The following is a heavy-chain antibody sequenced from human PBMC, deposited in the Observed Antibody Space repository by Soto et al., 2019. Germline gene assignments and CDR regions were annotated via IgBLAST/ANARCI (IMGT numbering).Heavy chain of an antibody. V-gene: IGHV1-18*01. CDR2: ISAYNGNT. CDR3: AMVKNIPPYYCYYGMDV. J-gene: IGHJ6*02. Sequence: QVQLVQSGAEVKKPGASVKVSCKASGYTFTSYGISWVRQAPGQGLEWMGWISAYNGNTNYAQKLQLRVTMTTDTSTSTAYVELRRLRSDDTAVYYCAMVKNIPPYYCYYGMDVWVQGTTVTVSS. CDR1: GYTFTSYG.